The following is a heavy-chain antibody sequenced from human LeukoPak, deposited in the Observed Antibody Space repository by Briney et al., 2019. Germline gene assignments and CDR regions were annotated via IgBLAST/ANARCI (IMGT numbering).Heavy chain of an antibody. Sequence: GGSLRLSCAASGFTFSSSAMSWVRQAPGKGLEWVSGISGGAISTYYADSVKGRFTISRDNSKNTLYLQMNRLRAEDTAVYYCAKSGSNRFDYWGQGILVTVSS. CDR1: GFTFSSSA. CDR3: AKSGSNRFDY. D-gene: IGHD5-24*01. V-gene: IGHV3-23*01. CDR2: ISGGAIST. J-gene: IGHJ4*02.